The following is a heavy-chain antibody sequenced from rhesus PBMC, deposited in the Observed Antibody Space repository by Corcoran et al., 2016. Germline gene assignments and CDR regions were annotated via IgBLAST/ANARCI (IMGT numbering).Heavy chain of an antibody. Sequence: QLQLQESGPGLVKPSATLSLTCTVSGGSIIHAYWSWVRQPPGTGREWIGRVPGPGGDTAYHPSLKNRVTISTDTSKNEFALKLSSMTAADTAVYYCARDWSGNNRVGDYWGQGVLVTVSS. CDR3: ARDWSGNNRVGDY. CDR2: VPGPGGDT. V-gene: IGHV4-173*01. J-gene: IGHJ4*01. CDR1: GGSIIHAY. D-gene: IGHD4-35*01.